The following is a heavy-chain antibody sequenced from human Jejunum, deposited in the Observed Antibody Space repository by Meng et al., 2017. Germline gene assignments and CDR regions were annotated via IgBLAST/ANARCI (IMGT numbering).Heavy chain of an antibody. CDR1: GFTFSSYE. Sequence: GESLKISCAASGFTFSSYEMNWVRQAPGKGLEWISYISESGNTIYYADSLKGRLTISRDNAKTSLSLQLNSLSVEDTGVYYCARSQVRGAPGYWGQGTLVTVSS. J-gene: IGHJ4*02. D-gene: IGHD3-10*01. V-gene: IGHV3-48*03. CDR2: ISESGNTI. CDR3: ARSQVRGAPGY.